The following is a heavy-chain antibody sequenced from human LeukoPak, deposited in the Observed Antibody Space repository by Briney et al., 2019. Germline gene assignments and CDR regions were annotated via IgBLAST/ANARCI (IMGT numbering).Heavy chain of an antibody. V-gene: IGHV3-23*01. D-gene: IGHD3-10*01. J-gene: IGHJ5*02. Sequence: GGSLRLSCAASGFTFSSYGMSWVRQAPGKGLEWVPAISGSGGSTYYADSVKGRFTISRDNPKNTLYLQMNSLRAEDTAVYYCAKDPFGELNWFDPWGRGTLVTVSS. CDR3: AKDPFGELNWFDP. CDR2: ISGSGGST. CDR1: GFTFSSYG.